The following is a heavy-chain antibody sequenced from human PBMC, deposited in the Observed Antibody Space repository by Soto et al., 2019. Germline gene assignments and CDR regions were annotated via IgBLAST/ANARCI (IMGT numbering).Heavy chain of an antibody. CDR1: GGTFSSHA. V-gene: IGHV1-69*13. CDR3: ARGDMITFGGVIANWFDP. Sequence: VTVSCKASGGTFSSHAISWVRQAPGQGLEWMEGVIPIFGTANYAQKFQGRVTITADESTSTAYMELSSLRSEDTAVYYCARGDMITFGGVIANWFDPWGQGTLVTVSS. D-gene: IGHD3-16*02. CDR2: VIPIFGTA. J-gene: IGHJ5*02.